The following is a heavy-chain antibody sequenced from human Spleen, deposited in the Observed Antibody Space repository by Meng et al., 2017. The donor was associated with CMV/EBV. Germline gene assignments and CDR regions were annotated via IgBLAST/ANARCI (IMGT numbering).Heavy chain of an antibody. CDR3: ARDPRRTYCSSTSCYGLGYYYGMDV. CDR1: GFTVSSNY. Sequence: GESLKISCAASGFTVSSNYMTWVRQAPGKGLEWVSVIYSGGYTYYADSVKGRFTISRDNAKNTLYLQMNSLRAEDTAVYYCARDPRRTYCSSTSCYGLGYYYGMDVWGQGTTVTVSS. CDR2: IYSGGYT. D-gene: IGHD2-2*01. J-gene: IGHJ6*02. V-gene: IGHV3-66*01.